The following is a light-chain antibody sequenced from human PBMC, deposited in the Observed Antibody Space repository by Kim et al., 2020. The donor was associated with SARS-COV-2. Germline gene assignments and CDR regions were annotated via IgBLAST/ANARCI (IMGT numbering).Light chain of an antibody. CDR1: RGHIHNNY. CDR2: EDD. V-gene: IGLV6-57*03. CDR3: QSYNRDNVI. J-gene: IGLJ2*01. Sequence: GNTVTRPHTRSRGHIHNNYVHWYQQRPGGAPTTVIYEDDKRPSGVSDRFSGSIDNSSNSASLTISGLRTEDEADYYCQSYNRDNVIFGGGTQLTVL.